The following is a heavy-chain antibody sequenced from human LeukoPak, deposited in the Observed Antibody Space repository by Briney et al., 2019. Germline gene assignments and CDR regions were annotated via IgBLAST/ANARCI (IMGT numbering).Heavy chain of an antibody. CDR2: IYYSGST. J-gene: IGHJ4*02. CDR3: ARGDFWSGWDY. D-gene: IGHD3-3*01. CDR1: GGSISSYY. V-gene: IGHV4-59*01. Sequence: SETLSLTCTVSGGSISSYYRSWIRQPPGKGLEWIGYIYYSGSTNYNPSLKSRVTISVDTSKNQFSLKLSSVTAADTAVYYCARGDFWSGWDYWGQGALVTVSS.